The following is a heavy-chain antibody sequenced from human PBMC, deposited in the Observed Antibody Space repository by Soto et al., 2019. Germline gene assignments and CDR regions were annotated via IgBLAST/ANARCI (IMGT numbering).Heavy chain of an antibody. Sequence: GASVKVSCKASGYTFTSCAMHWVRQAPGQRLEWMGWINAGNGNTKYSQKFQGRVTITRDTSASTAYMELSSLRSEDTAVYYCARALYYDFWSGYYTVPYYYYGMDVWGQGTTVTVSS. D-gene: IGHD3-3*01. CDR3: ARALYYDFWSGYYTVPYYYYGMDV. CDR2: INAGNGNT. CDR1: GYTFTSCA. J-gene: IGHJ6*02. V-gene: IGHV1-3*01.